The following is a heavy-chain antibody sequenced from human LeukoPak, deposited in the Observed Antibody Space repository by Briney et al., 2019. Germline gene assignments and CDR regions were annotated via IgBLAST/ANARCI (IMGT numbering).Heavy chain of an antibody. V-gene: IGHV3-30*18. CDR2: ISYDGSNK. D-gene: IGHD5-18*01. J-gene: IGHJ4*02. CDR3: AKGERHEHYRYGYVYDY. CDR1: GFTFSSYG. Sequence: PGGSLRLSCAASGFTFSSYGMHWVRQAPGKGLEWVAVISYDGSNKYYADSVKGRFTISRDNSKNTLYLQMNSLRAEDTAVYYCAKGERHEHYRYGYVYDYWGQGTLVTVSS.